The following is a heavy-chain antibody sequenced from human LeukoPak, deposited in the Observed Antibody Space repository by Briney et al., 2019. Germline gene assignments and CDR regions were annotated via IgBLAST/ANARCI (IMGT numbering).Heavy chain of an antibody. V-gene: IGHV4-34*01. CDR3: ARGIPFDH. J-gene: IGHJ5*02. CDR1: GGSFSGYY. Sequence: SETLSLTCAVYGGSFSGYYWSWIRQPPGKGLEWIGEINHSGSTNYNPSLKSRVTISVDTSKNQFSLKLSSVTAADTAVYYCARGIPFDHWAQGTLVTVSS. CDR2: INHSGST.